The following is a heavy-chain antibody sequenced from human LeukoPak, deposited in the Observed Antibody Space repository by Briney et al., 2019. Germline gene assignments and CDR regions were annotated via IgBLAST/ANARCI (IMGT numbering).Heavy chain of an antibody. CDR3: ARGAARGNRYFQH. D-gene: IGHD3-16*01. CDR1: GGSFSGYY. V-gene: IGHV4-34*01. Sequence: PSETLPLTCAVYGGSFSGYYWSWIRQPPGKGLEWIGEINHSGSTNYNPSLKSRVTISVDTSKNQFSLKLSSATAADTAVYYCARGAARGNRYFQHWGQGTLVTVSS. J-gene: IGHJ1*01. CDR2: INHSGST.